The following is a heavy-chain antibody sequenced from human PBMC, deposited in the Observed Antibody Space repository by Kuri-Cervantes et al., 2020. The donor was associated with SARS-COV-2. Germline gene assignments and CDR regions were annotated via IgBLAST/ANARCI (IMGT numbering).Heavy chain of an antibody. CDR2: IGVGGKPI. J-gene: IGHJ4*02. CDR1: GFSFSTYS. V-gene: IGHV3-48*02. CDR3: VIGAGGNS. Sequence: GESLKISCAGSGFSFSTYSMNWVRQAPGKGLEWTSYIGVGGKPIYYADSVRGRFTISRDNAKNSAYRQMSSLRDEDTAIYYCVIGAGGNSWGQGTLVTVSS. D-gene: IGHD3-16*01.